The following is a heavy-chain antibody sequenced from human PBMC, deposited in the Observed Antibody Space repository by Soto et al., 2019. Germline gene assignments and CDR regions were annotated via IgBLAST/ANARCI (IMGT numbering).Heavy chain of an antibody. J-gene: IGHJ4*02. CDR2: INAGYGNT. CDR3: ARDTGDGTFDF. V-gene: IGHV1-3*01. CDR1: GYTFSSYA. D-gene: IGHD7-27*01. Sequence: ASVKVSCKASGYTFSSYAMHWVRQAPGQRLEWMGWINAGYGNTKSSQKSQDRVTISRDTSASTAYMELTSLRSEDTAVCYCARDTGDGTFDFWGQGTLVTVSS.